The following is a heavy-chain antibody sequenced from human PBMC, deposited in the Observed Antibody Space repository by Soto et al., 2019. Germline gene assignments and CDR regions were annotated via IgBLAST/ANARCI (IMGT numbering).Heavy chain of an antibody. CDR2: ISGSGSTT. Sequence: EVLLVESGGGLVQPGGSLRLSCAASGFNFNTISMHWVRQAPGKGLEWLSFISGSGSTTDYAASVKGRFTISRDNAKDSLFLQMNSLGAEDTAVYYCAPSFIRGQGAVVTVSS. J-gene: IGHJ4*02. V-gene: IGHV3-48*01. CDR3: APSFI. CDR1: GFNFNTIS.